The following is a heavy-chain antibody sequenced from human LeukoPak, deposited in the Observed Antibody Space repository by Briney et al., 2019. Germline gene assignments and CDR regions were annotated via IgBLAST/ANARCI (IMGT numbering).Heavy chain of an antibody. CDR3: ATAYCSSTSCPT. Sequence: GGSLRLSCAASGFTFSSCAMSWVRQAPGKGLEWVSSINDSGDSTYYADSVKGRFTISRDNSKNTLYLLMNNLRAEDTAIFYCATAYCSSTSCPTWGQGTLVTVSS. V-gene: IGHV3-23*01. CDR2: INDSGDST. J-gene: IGHJ5*02. D-gene: IGHD2-2*01. CDR1: GFTFSSCA.